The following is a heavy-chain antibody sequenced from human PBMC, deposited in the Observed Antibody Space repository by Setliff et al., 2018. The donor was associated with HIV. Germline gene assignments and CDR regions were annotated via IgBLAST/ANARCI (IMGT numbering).Heavy chain of an antibody. J-gene: IGHJ6*02. V-gene: IGHV1-3*01. CDR1: GYTFISYA. Sequence: ASVKVSCKASGYTFISYAMHWVRQAPGQRLEWMGWINAGNGNTKYSQKFQGRVTITRDTSASTAYMELSSLRSEDTAVYYCARDSFGGEFTYYYYGMDVWGQGTTVTVSS. CDR3: ARDSFGGEFTYYYYGMDV. CDR2: INAGNGNT. D-gene: IGHD3-10*01.